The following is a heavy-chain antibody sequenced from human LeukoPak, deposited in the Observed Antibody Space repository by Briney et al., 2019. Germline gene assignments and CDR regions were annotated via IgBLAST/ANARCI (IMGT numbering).Heavy chain of an antibody. V-gene: IGHV4-61*01. D-gene: IGHD6-6*01. J-gene: IGHJ1*01. CDR2: IYYSGST. CDR3: ARGGAARLHFQN. CDR1: GGSVSSGSYY. Sequence: SETLSLTCTVSGGSVSSGSYYWSWIRQPPGKGLEWIGYIYYSGSTNYNPSLKSRVTISVDTSKNQFSLNLNSVTAADTAVYYCARGGAARLHFQNWGQGTLITVSS.